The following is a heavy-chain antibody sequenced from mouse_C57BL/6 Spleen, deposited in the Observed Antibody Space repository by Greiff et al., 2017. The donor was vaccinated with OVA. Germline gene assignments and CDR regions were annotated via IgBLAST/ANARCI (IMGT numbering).Heavy chain of an antibody. CDR2: ISSGGDYI. J-gene: IGHJ1*03. D-gene: IGHD1-1*01. Sequence: EVMLVESGEGLVKPGGSLKLSCAASGFTFSSYAMSWVRQTPEKRLEWVAYISSGGDYIYYADTVKGRFTISRDNARNTLYLQMSSLKSKDTAMYYCTRRDYYGSSSYWYFDVWGTGTTVTVSS. CDR1: GFTFSSYA. V-gene: IGHV5-9-1*02. CDR3: TRRDYYGSSSYWYFDV.